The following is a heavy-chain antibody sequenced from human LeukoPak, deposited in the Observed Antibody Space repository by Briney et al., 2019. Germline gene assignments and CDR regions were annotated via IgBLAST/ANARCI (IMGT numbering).Heavy chain of an antibody. CDR1: GFTFDDYA. CDR2: ISWNSGSI. D-gene: IGHD4-17*01. J-gene: IGHJ4*02. V-gene: IGHV3-9*01. Sequence: HPGGSLRLSCAASGFTFDDYAMHWVRHAPGKGLEWVSGISWNSGSIGYADSVKGRFTISRDNAKNSLYLQMNSLRAEDTAVYYCARAGGSTVTTQGYYFDYWGQGTLVTVSS. CDR3: ARAGGSTVTTQGYYFDY.